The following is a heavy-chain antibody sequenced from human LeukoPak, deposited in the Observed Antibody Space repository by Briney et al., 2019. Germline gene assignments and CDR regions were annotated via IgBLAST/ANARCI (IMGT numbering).Heavy chain of an antibody. CDR1: GFTFSNYA. D-gene: IGHD3-16*01. V-gene: IGHV3-23*01. CDR3: AKGLHDYISGSPN. J-gene: IGHJ4*02. CDR2: ITGSGGST. Sequence: GGSLRLSCAASGFTFSNYAMSWVRQAPGKGLEWVSGITGSGGSTYYADSVKGRFTISRDNSKNTLYLQMNSLRAEDTAVYYCAKGLHDYISGSPNWGQRTLVTVFS.